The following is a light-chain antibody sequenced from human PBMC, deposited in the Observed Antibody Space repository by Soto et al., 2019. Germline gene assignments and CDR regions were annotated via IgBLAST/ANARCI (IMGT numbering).Light chain of an antibody. V-gene: IGLV2-8*01. CDR2: EVN. CDR3: SSYAGTNNLV. CDR1: SSDVGGYNY. J-gene: IGLJ2*01. Sequence: QSVLTQPPSASGSPGQSVTISCTGTSSDVGGYNYVSWYQQHPGKAPTLMIYEVNKRPSGVPDRFSGSKSGNTASLTVSGLQAEDEADYYCSSYAGTNNLVFGGVTKLTVL.